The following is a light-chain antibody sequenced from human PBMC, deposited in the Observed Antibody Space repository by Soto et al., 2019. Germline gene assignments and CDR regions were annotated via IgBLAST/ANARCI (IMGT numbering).Light chain of an antibody. CDR3: HQYGNSPQT. Sequence: EILLTQSPATLAVSPGEGATLSCRASQSVRDNLAWYQQKPGQAPRLLIYRASTRATGVPARFSGSGSGTEFTLTINILEPDDFAVYYCHQYGNSPQTFGQGTKVDI. V-gene: IGKV3-15*01. CDR1: QSVRDN. CDR2: RAS. J-gene: IGKJ1*01.